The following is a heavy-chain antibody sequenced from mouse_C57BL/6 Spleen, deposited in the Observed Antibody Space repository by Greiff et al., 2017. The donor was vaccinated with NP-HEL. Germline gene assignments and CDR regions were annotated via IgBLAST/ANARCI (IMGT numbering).Heavy chain of an antibody. CDR1: GFTFSSYT. D-gene: IGHD1-1*01. J-gene: IGHJ2*01. CDR3: ARQRGSSFFDY. CDR2: ISGGGGNT. Sequence: EVKLVESGGGLVKPGGSLKLSCAASGFTFSSYTMSWVRQTPEKRLEWVATISGGGGNTYYPDSVKGRFTISRDNAKNTMYLQMSSLRSEDTALYYCARQRGSSFFDYWGQGTTLTVSS. V-gene: IGHV5-9*01.